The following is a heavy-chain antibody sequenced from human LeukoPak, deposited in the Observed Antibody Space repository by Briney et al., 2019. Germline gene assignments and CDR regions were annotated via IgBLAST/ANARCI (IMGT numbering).Heavy chain of an antibody. CDR3: ATALPKYDSSWNYFDY. CDR1: GLKFRSYG. J-gene: IGHJ4*01. CDR2: IRYDGSNE. V-gene: IGHV3-30*02. Sequence: GGSRRLSCVVSGLKFRSYGMHWVRQAPGKGLEWVAFIRYDGSNEFYPESVKGRFSISRDNSNNTLNLHLNSLRPEDTAVYYCATALPKYDSSWNYFDYWGHGTLVTVSS. D-gene: IGHD6-13*01.